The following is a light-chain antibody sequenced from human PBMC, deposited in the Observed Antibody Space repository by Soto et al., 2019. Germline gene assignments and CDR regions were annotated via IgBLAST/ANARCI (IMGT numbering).Light chain of an antibody. CDR2: DTR. CDR1: HSNIGNNY. Sequence: QSVLTQPPSVSAAPGQKVSISCSGSHSNIGNNYVSWYQQFPGAAPKLLIYDTRKRPSWIPDRFSASKSGTSATLVITGLQSGDEAYYYCGTWDSSLSAGRFRGGTKLTVL. V-gene: IGLV1-51*01. CDR3: GTWDSSLSAGR. J-gene: IGLJ2*01.